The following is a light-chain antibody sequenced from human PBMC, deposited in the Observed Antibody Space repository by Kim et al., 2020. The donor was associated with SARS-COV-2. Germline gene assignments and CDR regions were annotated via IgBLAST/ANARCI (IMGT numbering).Light chain of an antibody. J-gene: IGLJ3*02. CDR1: NIATKT. V-gene: IGLV3-21*04. CDR3: QVWDSSSDHLV. Sequence: APGKPATMAGGGDNIATKTVHGYQQKPGQAPVVVIHYDTDRPSGIPERFSGSNSGNTANLTISRVEAGDEADYYCQVWDSSSDHLVFGGGTQLTVL. CDR2: YDT.